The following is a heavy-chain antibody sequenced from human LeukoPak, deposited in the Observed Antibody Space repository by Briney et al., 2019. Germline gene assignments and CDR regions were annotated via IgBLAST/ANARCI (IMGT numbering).Heavy chain of an antibody. V-gene: IGHV1-58*02. CDR2: IVVGSGST. CDR3: AADPGMLTSYFEY. D-gene: IGHD3-16*01. Sequence: ASVTVSFTSSGFTFRITAMQWVRQARGQPLEWIGWIVVGSGSTNYAQNFQERVTITRDMSTSTAYMELSSLRSEDTAVYYCAADPGMLTSYFEYWGQGTLVTVSS. J-gene: IGHJ4*02. CDR1: GFTFRITA.